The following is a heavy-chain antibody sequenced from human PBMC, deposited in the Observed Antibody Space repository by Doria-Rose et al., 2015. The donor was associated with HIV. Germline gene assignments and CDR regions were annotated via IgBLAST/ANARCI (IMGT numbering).Heavy chain of an antibody. V-gene: IGHV2-26*01. CDR1: GVSLSSPGMG. D-gene: IGHD6-13*01. CDR3: ARINSSRWYHKYFFDF. J-gene: IGHJ4*02. Sequence: QITLKESGPVLVKPTETLTLTCTVSGVSLSSPGMGVSWIRQPPGKALEWLANIFSDDERSYKSSLKSRLTISSGSSRSQVVLTMTDMDPVDTATYYCARINSSRWYHKYFFDFWGQGTLVIVSA. CDR2: IFSDDER.